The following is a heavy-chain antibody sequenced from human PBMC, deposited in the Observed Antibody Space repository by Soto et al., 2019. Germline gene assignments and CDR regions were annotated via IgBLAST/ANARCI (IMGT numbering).Heavy chain of an antibody. J-gene: IGHJ4*02. V-gene: IGHV3-23*01. CDR1: GFTFSSFV. D-gene: IGHD2-15*01. CDR2: ISGTGGST. CDR3: ARGYCSGDTCYHIDY. Sequence: GGSLRLSCAASGFTFSSFVMRWVRQAPGKGLQWVSSISGTGGSTYYADSVKGRFTISRDNSKNTLYLQMNSLRAEDTAVYFCARGYCSGDTCYHIDYWGQGTLVTVSS.